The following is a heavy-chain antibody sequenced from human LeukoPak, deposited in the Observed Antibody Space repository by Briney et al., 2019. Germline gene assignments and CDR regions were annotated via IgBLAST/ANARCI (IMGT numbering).Heavy chain of an antibody. D-gene: IGHD2-2*01. CDR2: INYSGST. J-gene: IGHJ4*02. V-gene: IGHV4-34*01. Sequence: PSETLSLTCAVYGGSFSGYYWSWIRQPPGKGLEWIGEINYSGSTNYNPSLKSRVTISVDTSKNQLSLKLSSVTAADTAVYYCARERYCSSTSCYAFDYWGQGTLVTVSS. CDR1: GGSFSGYY. CDR3: ARERYCSSTSCYAFDY.